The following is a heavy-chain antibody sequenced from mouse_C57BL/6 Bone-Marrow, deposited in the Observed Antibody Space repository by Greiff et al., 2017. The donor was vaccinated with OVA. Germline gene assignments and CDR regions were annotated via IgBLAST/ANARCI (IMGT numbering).Heavy chain of an antibody. V-gene: IGHV1-18*01. CDR1: GYTFTDYN. J-gene: IGHJ3*01. CDR2: INPNNGGT. Sequence: VQLQQSGPELVKPGSSVKIPCKASGYTFTDYNMDWVKQSHGKSLEWIGDINPNNGGTIYNQKFKGKATLTVDKSSSTAYMQLRSLTSGDTAVYYCTIESPYYDYSFAYWGQGAIVTVSA. D-gene: IGHD2-4*01. CDR3: TIESPYYDYSFAY.